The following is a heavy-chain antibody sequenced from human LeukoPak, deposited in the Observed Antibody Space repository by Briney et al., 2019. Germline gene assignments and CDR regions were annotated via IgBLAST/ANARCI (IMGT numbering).Heavy chain of an antibody. CDR1: GGFLNNCSYY. Sequence: SETLFLNCLVPGGFLNNCSYYWAWLTPSPGEGLEWIGTFSSGGSAYYNPSLTSRVSISKDASDNQFSLWLYSATAADTAVYYCARKQTGTMYDVWGQGTQVTVSS. V-gene: IGHV4-39*07. CDR2: FSSGGSA. J-gene: IGHJ4*02. CDR3: ARKQTGTMYDV. D-gene: IGHD1-7*01.